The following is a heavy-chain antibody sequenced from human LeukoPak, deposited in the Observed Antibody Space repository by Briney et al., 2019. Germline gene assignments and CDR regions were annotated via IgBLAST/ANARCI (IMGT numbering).Heavy chain of an antibody. J-gene: IGHJ5*02. Sequence: SETLSLTCAVYGGSFSGYYWSWIRQPPGKGLEWIGEINHSGSTNYNPSLKSRVTISVDTSNNQFSLKLSSVTAADTAVYYCARGVVPAASEEKNWFDPWGQGTLDTVSS. V-gene: IGHV4-34*01. D-gene: IGHD2-2*01. CDR3: ARGVVPAASEEKNWFDP. CDR1: GGSFSGYY. CDR2: INHSGST.